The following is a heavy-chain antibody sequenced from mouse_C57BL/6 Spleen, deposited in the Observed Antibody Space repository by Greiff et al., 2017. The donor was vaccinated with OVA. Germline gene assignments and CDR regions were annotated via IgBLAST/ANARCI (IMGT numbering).Heavy chain of an antibody. CDR3: ARLRRGGAMDY. J-gene: IGHJ4*01. CDR2: IWSGGST. Sequence: VHLVESGPGLVQPSQSLSITCTVSGFSLTSYGVHWVRQSPGKGLEWLGVIWSGGSTDYNAAFISRLSISKDNSKSQVFFKMNSLQADDTAIYYCARLRRGGAMDYWGQGTSVTVSS. D-gene: IGHD2-12*01. CDR1: GFSLTSYG. V-gene: IGHV2-2*01.